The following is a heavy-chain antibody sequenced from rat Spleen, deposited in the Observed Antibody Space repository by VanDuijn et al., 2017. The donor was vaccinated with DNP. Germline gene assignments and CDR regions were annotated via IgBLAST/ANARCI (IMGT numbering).Heavy chain of an antibody. Sequence: EVQLVESGGGLVQPGRSLKLSCVASGFTFSYYWMAWIRQVPGKGLEWIASITGGGGTTSYPDSVKGRFTISRDDAKSTLYLQMDSLRSEDTATYYCTSIYNNYFDYWGQGVMVTVSS. CDR1: GFTFSYYW. CDR2: ITGGGGTT. J-gene: IGHJ2*01. V-gene: IGHV5-31*01. D-gene: IGHD1-10*01. CDR3: TSIYNNYFDY.